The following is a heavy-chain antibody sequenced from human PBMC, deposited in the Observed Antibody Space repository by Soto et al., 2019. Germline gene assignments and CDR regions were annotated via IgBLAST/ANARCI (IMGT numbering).Heavy chain of an antibody. Sequence: QVQLVQSGAEVKKPGSSVKVSCKASGGTFSSYAISWVRQAPGQGLEWMGGIIPIFGTANYAQKFQGRVTITAEESTSTAYMERSSLRSEDTAVYYWARAGGYCSSTSCYSYYYYGMDVWGQGTTVTVSS. D-gene: IGHD2-2*01. J-gene: IGHJ6*02. CDR1: GGTFSSYA. V-gene: IGHV1-69*01. CDR2: IIPIFGTA. CDR3: ARAGGYCSSTSCYSYYYYGMDV.